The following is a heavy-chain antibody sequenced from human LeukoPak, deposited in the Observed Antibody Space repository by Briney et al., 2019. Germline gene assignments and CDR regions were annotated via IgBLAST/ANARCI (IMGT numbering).Heavy chain of an antibody. CDR3: ARDPEREQWLARAFDI. V-gene: IGHV3-21*01. Sequence: GGSLRLSCAASGFTFSSYSMNWARQAPGKGLEWVSSISSSSSYIYYADSVKGRFTISRDNAKNSLYLQMNSLRAEDTAVYYCARDPEREQWLARAFDIWGQGTMVTVSS. CDR1: GFTFSSYS. J-gene: IGHJ3*02. D-gene: IGHD6-19*01. CDR2: ISSSSSYI.